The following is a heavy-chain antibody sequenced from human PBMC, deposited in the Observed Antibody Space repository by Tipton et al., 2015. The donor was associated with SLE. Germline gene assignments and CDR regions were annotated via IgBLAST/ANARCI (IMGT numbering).Heavy chain of an antibody. Sequence: TLSLTCTVSGGSISSYYWSWIRQPPGKGLEWIGYIYYSGNTNYNPSLKSRVTISVDTSKNQFSLKLSPVTAADTAVYYCARCIAAAGGYFDYWGQGTLVTVSS. D-gene: IGHD6-13*01. J-gene: IGHJ4*02. CDR3: ARCIAAAGGYFDY. CDR2: IYYSGNT. CDR1: GGSISSYY. V-gene: IGHV4-59*01.